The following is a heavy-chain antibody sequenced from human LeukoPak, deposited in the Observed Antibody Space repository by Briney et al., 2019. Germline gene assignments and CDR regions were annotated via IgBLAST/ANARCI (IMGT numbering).Heavy chain of an antibody. CDR2: IRYDGSNK. V-gene: IGHV3-30*02. CDR1: GFTFSSYG. J-gene: IGHJ4*02. Sequence: GGSLRLSCAASGFTFSSYGMHWVRQAPGKGLEWVAFIRYDGSNKYYADSVKGRFTISRDNSKNTLYLQMNSLRAEDTAVYYCAKLVDYYGWGSYIGIDYWGQGTLVTVSS. CDR3: AKLVDYYGWGSYIGIDY. D-gene: IGHD3-10*01.